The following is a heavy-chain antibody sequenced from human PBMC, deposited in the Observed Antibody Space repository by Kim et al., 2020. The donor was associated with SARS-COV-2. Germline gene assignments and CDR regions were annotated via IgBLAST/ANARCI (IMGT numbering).Heavy chain of an antibody. D-gene: IGHD3-10*01. J-gene: IGHJ4*02. Sequence: YAQKLQGRVTMTTDTSTSTAYMELRSLRSDDTAVYYCARDRGVAGLLDFDYWGQGTLVTVSS. CDR3: ARDRGVAGLLDFDY. V-gene: IGHV1-18*01.